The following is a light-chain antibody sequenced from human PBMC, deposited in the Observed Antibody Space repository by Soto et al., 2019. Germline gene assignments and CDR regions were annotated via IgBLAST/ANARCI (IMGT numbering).Light chain of an antibody. CDR1: QDIGTW. V-gene: IGKV1-12*01. J-gene: IGKJ1*01. CDR2: PAS. Sequence: DIQRTQSPSSVSASIGDRVIITCRASQDIGTWLAWYQQKPGQVPNLLMYPASSLHSGVPSRFSGSGSGTEFTLTISSLQPEDFATYYCQQANSFPPWTFGQGTKVDNK. CDR3: QQANSFPPWT.